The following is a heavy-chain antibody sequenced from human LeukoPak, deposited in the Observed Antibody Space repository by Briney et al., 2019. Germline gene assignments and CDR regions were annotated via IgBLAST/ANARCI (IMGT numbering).Heavy chain of an antibody. D-gene: IGHD3-22*01. J-gene: IGHJ1*01. CDR3: ARLRSGYLGY. CDR1: GGSISSSSYY. V-gene: IGHV4-39*01. Sequence: SETLSLTCTVSGGSISSSSYYWGWIRQPPGKGLEWIGSIYYSGSTYYNPSLKSRVTISVDTSKNQLSLKLSSVTAADTAVYYCARLRSGYLGYWGQGTLVTVSS. CDR2: IYYSGST.